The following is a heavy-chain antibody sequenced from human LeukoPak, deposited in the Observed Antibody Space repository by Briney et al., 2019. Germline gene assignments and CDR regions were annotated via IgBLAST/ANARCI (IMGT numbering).Heavy chain of an antibody. CDR1: GFTFSSYE. J-gene: IGHJ4*02. CDR2: ISSSDSTI. Sequence: GGSLRLSCAASGFTFSSYEMNWVRQAPGKGLNGVSYISSSDSTIYYADSVKGRFTISRDNAKNSLYLQINSLRAEDTAVYYCASPRVVAARQDYWGQGTLVSVSS. V-gene: IGHV3-48*03. CDR3: ASPRVVAARQDY. D-gene: IGHD2-15*01.